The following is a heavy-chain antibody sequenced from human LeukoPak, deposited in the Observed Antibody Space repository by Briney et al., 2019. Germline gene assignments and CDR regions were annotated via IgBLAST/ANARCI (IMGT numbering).Heavy chain of an antibody. V-gene: IGHV4-4*07. Sequence: SETLSLTCTVSGGSISSYYWSWIRQPAGKGLEWIGRIYTSGSTNYNPSLKSRVTMSVDTSKNQFSLKLSSVTAADTAVYYCARARLYCSSTSCRVYGYYYYMDVWGKGTTVTVSS. CDR1: GGSISSYY. D-gene: IGHD2-2*01. J-gene: IGHJ6*03. CDR2: IYTSGST. CDR3: ARARLYCSSTSCRVYGYYYYMDV.